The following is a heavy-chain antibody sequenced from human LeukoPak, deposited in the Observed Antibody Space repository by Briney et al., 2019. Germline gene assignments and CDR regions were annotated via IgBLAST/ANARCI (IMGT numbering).Heavy chain of an antibody. CDR1: GGSISSYY. D-gene: IGHD6-13*01. J-gene: IGHJ4*02. Sequence: SETLSLTCTVFGGSISSYYWSWIRQPPGKGLEWIGYIYYSGSTNFNPSLKSRVTISVDTSKSQFPLKLSSVTAADTAVYYCARAAYSSSWYYFDYWGQGTLVTVSS. CDR2: IYYSGST. V-gene: IGHV4-59*08. CDR3: ARAAYSSSWYYFDY.